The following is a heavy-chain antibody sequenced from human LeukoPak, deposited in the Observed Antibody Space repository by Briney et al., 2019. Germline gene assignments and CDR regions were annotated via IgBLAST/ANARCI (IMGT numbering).Heavy chain of an antibody. CDR3: ASNPGGLRYFDWLTY. Sequence: GGSLRLSCAASGFTFSSYAMSWVRQAPGKGLEWVSAISGSGGSTYYADSVKGRFTISRDNAKNSLYLQMNSLRAEDTAVYYCASNPGGLRYFDWLTYWGQGTLVTVSS. J-gene: IGHJ4*02. V-gene: IGHV3-23*01. D-gene: IGHD3-9*01. CDR2: ISGSGGST. CDR1: GFTFSSYA.